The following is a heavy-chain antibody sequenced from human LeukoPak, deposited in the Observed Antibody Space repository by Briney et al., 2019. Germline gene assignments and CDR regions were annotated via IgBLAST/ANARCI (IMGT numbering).Heavy chain of an antibody. V-gene: IGHV1-2*06. CDR1: GYTFTGYY. Sequence: ASVKVSXKASGYTFTGYYMHWVRQAPGQGLEWMGRINPNSGGTNYAQKFQGRVTMTRDTSISTAYMELSRLRSDDTAVYYRARYRYYDILTGYYIGYFDYWGQGTLVTVSS. D-gene: IGHD3-9*01. J-gene: IGHJ4*02. CDR3: ARYRYYDILTGYYIGYFDY. CDR2: INPNSGGT.